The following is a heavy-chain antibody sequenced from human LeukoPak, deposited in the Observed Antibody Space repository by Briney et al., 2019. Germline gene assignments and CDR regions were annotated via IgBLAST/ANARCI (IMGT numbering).Heavy chain of an antibody. Sequence: SVKVSCKASGYTFTSYYMHWVRQAPGQGLEWMGIINPSGGSTSYAQKFQGRVTMTRDTSTSTVYMELSSLRSEDTAVYYCARVASSIAVAAKWYFDLWGRGTLVTVSS. V-gene: IGHV1-46*01. D-gene: IGHD6-19*01. J-gene: IGHJ2*01. CDR1: GYTFTSYY. CDR2: INPSGGST. CDR3: ARVASSIAVAAKWYFDL.